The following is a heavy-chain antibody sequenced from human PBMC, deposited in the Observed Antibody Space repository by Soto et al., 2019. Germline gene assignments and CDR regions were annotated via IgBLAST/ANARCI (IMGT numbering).Heavy chain of an antibody. Sequence: SETLSLTCTVSGGSLSSSSYDCVWIRQSPVKGLDWGGSIYYSRRTYYTTSLKSPVTLSVDTSKHQFSLKLSAVTAADTAVYYCARHNYYDSSGYYRHYYYYGMDVWGQGTTVTVSS. CDR2: IYYSRRT. CDR3: ARHNYYDSSGYYRHYYYYGMDV. V-gene: IGHV4-39*01. D-gene: IGHD3-22*01. CDR1: GGSLSSSSYD. J-gene: IGHJ6*02.